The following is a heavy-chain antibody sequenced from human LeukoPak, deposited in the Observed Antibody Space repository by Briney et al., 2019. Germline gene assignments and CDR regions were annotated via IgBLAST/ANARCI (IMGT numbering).Heavy chain of an antibody. Sequence: GGSLRLSCAASGFTFSSYGMHWVRQAPGKGLEWVAVISYDGSNKYYADSVKGRFTISRDNSKNTLYLQMNSLRAEDTAVYYCAKGLQQLVEGYFDYWGQGTLVTVSS. CDR3: AKGLQQLVEGYFDY. J-gene: IGHJ4*02. V-gene: IGHV3-30*18. CDR1: GFTFSSYG. D-gene: IGHD6-13*01. CDR2: ISYDGSNK.